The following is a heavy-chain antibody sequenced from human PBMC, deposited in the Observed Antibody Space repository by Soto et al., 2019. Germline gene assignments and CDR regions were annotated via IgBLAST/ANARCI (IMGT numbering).Heavy chain of an antibody. CDR1: GYSFTTYW. CDR3: ARSPRSSPYLDY. Sequence: PGESLKISCKCSGYSFTTYWIGWVRQMPGKGLEWMGIIYPGDSDTRYSPSFQGQVTISVDKSISTAYLQWSSLEASDSAFYFCARSPRSSPYLDYGGQGALVTVS. J-gene: IGHJ4*02. V-gene: IGHV5-51*01. CDR2: IYPGDSDT. D-gene: IGHD6-13*01.